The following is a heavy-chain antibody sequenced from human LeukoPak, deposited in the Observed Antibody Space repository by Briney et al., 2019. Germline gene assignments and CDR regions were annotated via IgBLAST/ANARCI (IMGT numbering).Heavy chain of an antibody. CDR1: GYTFTSYG. D-gene: IGHD4/OR15-4a*01. CDR3: ARPLYGAASVALNPNSLDY. V-gene: IGHV1-18*01. Sequence: ASVKVSCKASGYTFTSYGISWVRQAPGQGLEWMGWISAYNGNTNYAQKLQGRVTMTRDTSISTAYMELSSLRSDDTAVYYCARPLYGAASVALNPNSLDYWGQGTLVTVSS. J-gene: IGHJ4*02. CDR2: ISAYNGNT.